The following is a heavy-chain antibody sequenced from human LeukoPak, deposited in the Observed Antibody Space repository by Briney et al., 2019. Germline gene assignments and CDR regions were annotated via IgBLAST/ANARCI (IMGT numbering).Heavy chain of an antibody. Sequence: SETLSLTCTVSGGSISSGDYYWSWIRQPPGKGLEWIGYIYNSGSAYYNPSLKSRVTISVDTSKNQFSLKLSSVTAADTAVYYCARGSSSWYGIDYWGQGTLVTVSS. J-gene: IGHJ4*02. CDR2: IYNSGSA. CDR3: ARGSSSWYGIDY. V-gene: IGHV4-30-4*08. CDR1: GGSISSGDYY. D-gene: IGHD6-13*01.